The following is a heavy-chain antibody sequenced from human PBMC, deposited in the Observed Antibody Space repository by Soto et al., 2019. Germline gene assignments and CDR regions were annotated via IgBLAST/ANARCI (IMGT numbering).Heavy chain of an antibody. Sequence: SETLSLTCTVSGGSITSSSHFWGWVRQPPGKGVEWIGTIYFTGNTYYTPSLKSRLTMSIDTSKNEFSLRLNSVTAADTAVYYCARDXSPIAAASYGRSNWFDPLGRGTLITVSS. CDR3: ARDXSPIAAASYGRSNWFDP. CDR2: IYFTGNT. J-gene: IGHJ5*02. D-gene: IGHD6-25*01. CDR1: GGSITSSSHF. V-gene: IGHV4-39*02.